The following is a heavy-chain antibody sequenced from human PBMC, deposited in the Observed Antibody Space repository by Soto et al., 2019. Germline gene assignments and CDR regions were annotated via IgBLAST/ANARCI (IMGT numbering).Heavy chain of an antibody. V-gene: IGHV1-2*02. J-gene: IGHJ6*02. CDR3: ARVLASGWFLPRAPYGLDV. CDR1: GYTFTDYY. D-gene: IGHD6-19*01. Sequence: QVQLEQSGADMKKPGASVTVSCKASGYTFTDYYIYWVRQAPGQGLEWMSWINPKSGETNVAQSFQGRITMTRDTSIFSVYMELSSLTSDDTAIYYCARVLASGWFLPRAPYGLDVWGRGATVFVSS. CDR2: INPKSGET.